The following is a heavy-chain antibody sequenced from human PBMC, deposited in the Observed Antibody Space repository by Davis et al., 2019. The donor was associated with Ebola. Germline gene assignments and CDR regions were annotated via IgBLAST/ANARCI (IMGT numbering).Heavy chain of an antibody. D-gene: IGHD1-20*01. Sequence: KVSCKDSGNSFTSHWIGWVRQLPGKGLEWMGVIYPGYSDTLYSPSFRGQVTISADKATRTAYLQWGSLKASDTAMYYCASLRRTITGMDDGFDLWGQGTMVTVSS. CDR3: ASLRRTITGMDDGFDL. CDR2: IYPGYSDT. V-gene: IGHV5-51*01. CDR1: GNSFTSHW. J-gene: IGHJ3*01.